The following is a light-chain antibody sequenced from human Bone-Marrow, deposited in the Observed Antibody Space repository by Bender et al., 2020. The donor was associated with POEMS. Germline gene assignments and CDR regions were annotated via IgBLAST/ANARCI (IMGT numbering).Light chain of an antibody. Sequence: QSALTQPASVSGSPGQSITISCTGTSSDVGGYNYVSWYQQHPGKAPKLMLYDVSYRPSGVSTRFSGSKSGNTASLTISGLQAEDDADYYCQSFDTSLSGWVFGAGTKLTV. CDR2: DVS. J-gene: IGLJ3*02. V-gene: IGLV2-14*03. CDR1: SSDVGGYNY. CDR3: QSFDTSLSGWV.